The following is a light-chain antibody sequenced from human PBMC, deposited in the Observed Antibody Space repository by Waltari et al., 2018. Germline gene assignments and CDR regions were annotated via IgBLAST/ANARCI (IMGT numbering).Light chain of an antibody. J-gene: IGKJ2*01. V-gene: IGKV3-11*01. CDR2: DAS. CDR1: QSIDSY. Sequence: EIVLTQSPATLSLSPGETATLSCRASQSIDSYLAWYQQKPGQPPRLLIYDASNRATGVPARFRGSGSGTDFTLTISSLEAEDFAVYYCQQRSNWTPHTFGQGARLEIK. CDR3: QQRSNWTPHT.